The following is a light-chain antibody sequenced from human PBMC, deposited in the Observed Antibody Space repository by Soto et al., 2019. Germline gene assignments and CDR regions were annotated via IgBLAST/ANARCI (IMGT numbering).Light chain of an antibody. CDR1: QSVSSN. CDR3: QQYNNWWT. Sequence: EIVMTQSPATLSVYPGERATLSCRASQSVSSNLAWYQQKPGQAPRLLIYGASTRATGIPARFSGSGSGTEFTLTISSLQSEDFAVYYCQQYNNWWTFGHGTKVDIK. CDR2: GAS. V-gene: IGKV3-15*01. J-gene: IGKJ1*01.